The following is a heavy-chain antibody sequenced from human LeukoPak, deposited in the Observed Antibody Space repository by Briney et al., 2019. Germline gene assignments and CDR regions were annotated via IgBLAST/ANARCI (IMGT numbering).Heavy chain of an antibody. J-gene: IGHJ4*02. CDR3: ARTGYSYGYFFDY. D-gene: IGHD5-18*01. CDR1: GGSISSYY. V-gene: IGHV4-59*01. CDR2: TYYSGST. Sequence: PSETLSLTCTVSGGSISSYYWSWIRQPPGKGLEWIGYTYYSGSTNYNPSLKSRVTISVDTSKNQFSLKLSSVTAADTAVYYCARTGYSYGYFFDYWGQGTLVTVSS.